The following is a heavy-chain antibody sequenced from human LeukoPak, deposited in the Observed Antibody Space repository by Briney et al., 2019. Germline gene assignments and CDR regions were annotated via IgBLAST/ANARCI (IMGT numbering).Heavy chain of an antibody. J-gene: IGHJ4*02. V-gene: IGHV3-21*01. CDR2: VSYDITRT. D-gene: IGHD3-3*01. Sequence: GGSLRLSCAASGFTFSSYAMTWVRQAPGKGLEWISAVSYDITRTFYADSVKGRFTISRDNAKNSLYLQMNSLRAEDTAVYYCARLGSGYLVDYWGQGTLVTVSS. CDR3: ARLGSGYLVDY. CDR1: GFTFSSYA.